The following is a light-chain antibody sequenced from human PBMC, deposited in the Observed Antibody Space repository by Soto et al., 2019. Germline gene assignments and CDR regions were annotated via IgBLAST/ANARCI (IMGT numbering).Light chain of an antibody. CDR3: QQYNNWTRT. CDR1: QSVSSIY. V-gene: IGKV3-15*01. Sequence: EIGLTQSPGTLSLSPGERATLSCGASQSVSSIYFACYQQTTGQAPRLLIHGATTRATGIPARLRGSGYGTELTLTISSMKYEDFEVYYCQQYNNWTRTFGQGTKVDIK. CDR2: GAT. J-gene: IGKJ1*01.